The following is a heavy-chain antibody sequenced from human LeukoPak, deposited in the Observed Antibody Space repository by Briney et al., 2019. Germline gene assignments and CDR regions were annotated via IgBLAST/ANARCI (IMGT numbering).Heavy chain of an antibody. J-gene: IGHJ4*02. CDR3: ARGGGWTGARKDCDY. Sequence: SETLTLTCTVSGDFISNYYWSCIRQPPGKGLEWIGYIDYSGSTNYNPSLRSRVTISVDMSKNQFSLKLTSVTAADTAVYYCARGGGWTGARKDCDYWGQGTLVTISS. CDR1: GDFISNYY. V-gene: IGHV4-59*01. CDR2: IDYSGST. D-gene: IGHD3/OR15-3a*01.